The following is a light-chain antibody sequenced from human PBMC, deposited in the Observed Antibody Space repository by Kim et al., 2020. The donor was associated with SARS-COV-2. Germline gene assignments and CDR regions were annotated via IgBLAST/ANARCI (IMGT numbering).Light chain of an antibody. Sequence: SYELTRHSQCQWPWDRRPGLPVGKTTLEVKVCTGTSRGQAMPLCWSYRDSNRPFGIPERFSASNSGKTATLTISRAQAGDEADYHCQVWDSGTVVFGTGTKVTVL. CDR2: RDS. CDR3: QVWDSGTVV. V-gene: IGLV3-9*01. J-gene: IGLJ1*01. CDR1: TLEVKV.